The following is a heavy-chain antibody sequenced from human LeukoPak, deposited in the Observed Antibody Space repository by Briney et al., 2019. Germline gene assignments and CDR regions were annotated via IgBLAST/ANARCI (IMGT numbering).Heavy chain of an antibody. V-gene: IGHV3-23*01. J-gene: IGHJ3*02. CDR2: ISGSGGST. Sequence: GGSLRLSCAASGFTFSSYGMSWVRQAPGKGLEWVSAISGSGGSTYYADSVKGRFTISRDNAKNSLYLQMNSLRAEDTAVYYCARAEGHCSGGSCSYAFDIWGQGTMVTVSS. CDR3: ARAEGHCSGGSCSYAFDI. D-gene: IGHD2-15*01. CDR1: GFTFSSYG.